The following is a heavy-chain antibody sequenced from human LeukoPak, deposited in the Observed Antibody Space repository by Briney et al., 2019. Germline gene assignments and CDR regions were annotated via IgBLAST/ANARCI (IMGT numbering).Heavy chain of an antibody. Sequence: GGSLRLSCAASGFSFSNYVMSWVRQAPGKGLEWVSGINGSGGSTYYADSVKGRFTISRDNSKNTLYLQMNSLRVEDTAVYYCAKVNTHSPYYYYGMDVWGQGTTVTVSS. J-gene: IGHJ6*02. CDR2: INGSGGST. D-gene: IGHD5-18*01. V-gene: IGHV3-23*01. CDR1: GFSFSNYV. CDR3: AKVNTHSPYYYYGMDV.